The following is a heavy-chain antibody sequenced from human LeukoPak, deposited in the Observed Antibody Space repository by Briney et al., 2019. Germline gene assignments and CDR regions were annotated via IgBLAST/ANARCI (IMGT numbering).Heavy chain of an antibody. Sequence: GRSLRLSCAASGFTFDDYAMHWVPPALGQGLVGWSGPSWNSGSIGYADHVKGRFTISRDNGKNSLYLQMNSLRAEDTALYYCAKDMSGEMATMSWFDPWGQGTLVTVSS. CDR1: GFTFDDYA. CDR3: AKDMSGEMATMSWFDP. D-gene: IGHD5-24*01. CDR2: PSWNSGSI. J-gene: IGHJ5*02. V-gene: IGHV3-9*01.